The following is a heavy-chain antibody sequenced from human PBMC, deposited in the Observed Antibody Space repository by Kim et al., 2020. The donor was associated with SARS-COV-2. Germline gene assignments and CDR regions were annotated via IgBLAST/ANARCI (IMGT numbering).Heavy chain of an antibody. CDR3: GSSGYEGSADY. Sequence: GGSLRLSCAASGFTFSSYAMHWVRQAPGKGLEWVAVISYDGSNKYYADSVKGRFTISRDNSKNTLYLQMNSLRAEDTAVYYCGSSGYEGSADYWGQGTLV. CDR2: ISYDGSNK. D-gene: IGHD5-12*01. CDR1: GFTFSSYA. V-gene: IGHV3-30*04. J-gene: IGHJ4*02.